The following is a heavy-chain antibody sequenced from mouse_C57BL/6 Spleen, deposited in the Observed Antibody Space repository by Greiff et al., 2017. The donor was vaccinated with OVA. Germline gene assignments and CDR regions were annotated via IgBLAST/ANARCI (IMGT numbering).Heavy chain of an antibody. Sequence: EVKLMESGGGLVKPGGSLKLSCAASGFTFSSYAMSWVRQTPEKRLEWVATISDGGSYTYYPDNVKGRFTISRDNAKNNLYLQMSHLKSEDTAMYYCASPEGFAYWGQGTLVTVSA. CDR1: GFTFSSYA. CDR2: ISDGGSYT. V-gene: IGHV5-4*03. J-gene: IGHJ3*01. CDR3: ASPEGFAY.